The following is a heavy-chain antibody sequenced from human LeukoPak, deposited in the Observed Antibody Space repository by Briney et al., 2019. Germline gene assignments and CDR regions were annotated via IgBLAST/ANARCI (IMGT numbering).Heavy chain of an antibody. Sequence: PSETLSLTCTVSGDSISSSGYYWGWIRPPPGKGLEWIGTIYYSGSTYYNPSLKSRVTISVDTSKNQFSLKLSSVTAADTAVYYCARGGTVTTFDYWGQGTLVTVSS. D-gene: IGHD4-17*01. V-gene: IGHV4-39*01. CDR1: GDSISSSGYY. CDR2: IYYSGST. J-gene: IGHJ4*02. CDR3: ARGGTVTTFDY.